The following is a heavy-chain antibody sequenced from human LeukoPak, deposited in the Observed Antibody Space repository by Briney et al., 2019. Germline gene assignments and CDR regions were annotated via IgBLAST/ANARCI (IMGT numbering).Heavy chain of an antibody. Sequence: SETLSLTCTVSGGSISSGSYYWGWIRQPPGKGLEWIGTIYYSGSTYYNPSLKSRVTISVDTSKNQFSLRLSSVTAADTAVYYCARAYSGSVDYWGQGTLVTVSS. V-gene: IGHV4-39*01. J-gene: IGHJ4*02. CDR1: GGSISSGSYY. D-gene: IGHD1-26*01. CDR2: IYYSGST. CDR3: ARAYSGSVDY.